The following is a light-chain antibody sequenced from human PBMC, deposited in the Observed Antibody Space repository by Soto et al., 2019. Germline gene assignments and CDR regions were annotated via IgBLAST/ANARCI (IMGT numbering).Light chain of an antibody. CDR1: QSVLYSSNNKNY. J-gene: IGKJ4*01. Sequence: DIVMTQSPDSLAVSLGERATINCKSSQSVLYSSNNKNYLAWYQQKPGQPPKLLIYWASTRESGVPDRFSGSGSGTDFTLTISSLLAEDVAVYYWQQYYSTPLTFGGGTKVEIK. V-gene: IGKV4-1*01. CDR2: WAS. CDR3: QQYYSTPLT.